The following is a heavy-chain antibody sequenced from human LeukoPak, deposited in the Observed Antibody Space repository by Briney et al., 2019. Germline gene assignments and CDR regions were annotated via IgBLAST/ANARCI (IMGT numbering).Heavy chain of an antibody. J-gene: IGHJ4*02. Sequence: SETLSLTCTVSGGSISSGSYYWSWIRQPAGKGLEWIGRIYTSGSTNYNPSLKSRVTISVDTSKNQFSLKLSSVTAADTTVYYCARGYGTGVDYWGQGTLVTVSS. CDR2: IYTSGST. CDR1: GGSISSGSYY. D-gene: IGHD7-27*01. V-gene: IGHV4-61*02. CDR3: ARGYGTGVDY.